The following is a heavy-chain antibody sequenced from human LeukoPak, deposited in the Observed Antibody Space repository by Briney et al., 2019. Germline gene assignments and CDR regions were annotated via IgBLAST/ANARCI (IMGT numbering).Heavy chain of an antibody. CDR3: AKVLGAELMVRNRRFGMVV. V-gene: IGHV3-33*06. Sequence: GGSLRLSCAASGFTFSSYGMNWVRQAPGKGLEWVAVIWGSGSNKYYADSVKGRFTISRDNSKNTLYLQMNSLRAEDTAVYYCAKVLGAELMVRNRRFGMVVCGKGTTDTVSS. D-gene: IGHD3-10*01. J-gene: IGHJ6*01. CDR2: IWGSGSNK. CDR1: GFTFSSYG.